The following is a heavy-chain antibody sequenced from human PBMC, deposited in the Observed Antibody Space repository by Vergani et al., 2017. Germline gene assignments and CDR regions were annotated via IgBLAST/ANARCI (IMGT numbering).Heavy chain of an antibody. V-gene: IGHV4-59*01. J-gene: IGHJ6*03. CDR1: GGSISSYY. Sequence: QVQLQASGPGLVKPSETLSHTCTVSGGSISSYYWSWIRQPPGKGLEWIGYIYYSGSTNYNPSLKSRVTISVVTAKNQFSLKLGSVTAADTAVDYCARDYGDYYYYMDVWGKGTTVTVSS. CDR3: ARDYGDYYYYMDV. D-gene: IGHD4-17*01. CDR2: IYYSGST.